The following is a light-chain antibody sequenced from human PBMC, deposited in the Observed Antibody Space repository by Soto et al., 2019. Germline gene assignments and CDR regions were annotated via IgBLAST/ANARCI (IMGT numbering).Light chain of an antibody. CDR2: KAS. CDR1: QTISSW. CDR3: QHYNSYSEA. V-gene: IGKV1-5*03. J-gene: IGKJ1*01. Sequence: DIQMTQSPSTLSGSVGDRVTITCRASQTISSWLAWYQQKPGKAPKLLIYKASTLKSGVPSRFSGSGSGTEFTLTISSLQPDDFATYYCQHYNSYSEAFGQGTEVDNK.